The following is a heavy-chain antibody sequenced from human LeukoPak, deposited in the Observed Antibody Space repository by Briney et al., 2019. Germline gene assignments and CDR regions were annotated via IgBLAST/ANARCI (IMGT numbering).Heavy chain of an antibody. CDR3: ARDQYCSSTSCTSFDY. CDR1: GFTFSSYW. Sequence: PGGSLRLSCAASGFTFSSYWMSWVRQAPGKGLEWVANIKQDGSEKYYVDSVKGRFTISRDNAKSSLYLQMNSLRAEDTAVYYCARDQYCSSTSCTSFDYWGQGTLVTVSS. V-gene: IGHV3-7*01. CDR2: IKQDGSEK. D-gene: IGHD2-2*01. J-gene: IGHJ4*02.